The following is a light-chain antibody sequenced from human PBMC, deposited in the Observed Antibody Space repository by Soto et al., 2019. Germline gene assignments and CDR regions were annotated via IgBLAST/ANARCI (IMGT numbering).Light chain of an antibody. Sequence: QSVLTQPPSVSEAPRQRVTISCSGSSSNIGNNAVNWYQQLPGKAPKLLIYYDDLLPSGVSDRFSGSKSGTSASLAISGLQSEDEADYYCAAGDDSLNGPVFCAGTKVTVL. CDR1: SSNIGNNA. V-gene: IGLV1-36*01. J-gene: IGLJ3*02. CDR2: YDD. CDR3: AAGDDSLNGPV.